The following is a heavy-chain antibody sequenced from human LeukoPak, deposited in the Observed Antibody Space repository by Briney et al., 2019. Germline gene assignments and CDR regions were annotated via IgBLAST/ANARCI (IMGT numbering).Heavy chain of an antibody. Sequence: GESLKISCKGSGYSFTSYWIGWVRQLPGKGLEWMGIIYPDDSDTKYSPSFQGQVTISADKSISTAYLQWSSLKASDTAMYYCARLAFCTNAVCFSNYYYSMDVWGRGTTVTVSS. CDR3: ARLAFCTNAVCFSNYYYSMDV. J-gene: IGHJ6*03. D-gene: IGHD2-8*01. V-gene: IGHV5-51*01. CDR1: GYSFTSYW. CDR2: IYPDDSDT.